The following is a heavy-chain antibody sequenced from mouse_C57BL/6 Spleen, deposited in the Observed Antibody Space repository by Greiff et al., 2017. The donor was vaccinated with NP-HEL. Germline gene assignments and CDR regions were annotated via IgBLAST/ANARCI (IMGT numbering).Heavy chain of an antibody. CDR2: ISSGSSTI. J-gene: IGHJ4*01. Sequence: EVKLVESGGGLVKPGGSLKLSCAASGFTFSDYGMHWVRQAPEKGLEWVAYISSGSSTIYYADTVKGRFTISRDNAKNTLFLQMTSLRSEDTAMYYCARDTVVARDYAMDYWGQGTSVTVSS. CDR1: GFTFSDYG. CDR3: ARDTVVARDYAMDY. V-gene: IGHV5-17*01. D-gene: IGHD1-1*01.